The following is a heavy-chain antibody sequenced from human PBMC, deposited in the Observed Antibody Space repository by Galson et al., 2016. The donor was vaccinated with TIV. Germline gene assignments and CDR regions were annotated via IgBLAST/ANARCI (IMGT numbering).Heavy chain of an antibody. V-gene: IGHV5-51*01. Sequence: QSGAEVKKPGESLKISCQASGYNFNLYWIGWVRQMPGKGLEWMGVIYPGDSDTRYSPSFQGQVTISADKSISTAFLQWSSLKPSDTAMYFCARAPGYSGYSYGYFDSWGQGTLVTVSS. CDR1: GYNFNLYW. CDR2: IYPGDSDT. CDR3: ARAPGYSGYSYGYFDS. D-gene: IGHD5-12*01. J-gene: IGHJ4*02.